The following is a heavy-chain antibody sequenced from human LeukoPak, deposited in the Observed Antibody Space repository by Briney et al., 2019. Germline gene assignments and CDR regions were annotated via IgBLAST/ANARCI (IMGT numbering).Heavy chain of an antibody. V-gene: IGHV3-7*02. CDR2: IKQDASEK. CDR1: GFTFSNFW. D-gene: IGHD3-22*01. J-gene: IGHJ4*02. CDR3: ARRSYDSTGYLDY. Sequence: GGSLRLSCAASGFTFSNFWMSWVRQAPGKGLEWVANIKQDASEKYYLDSVKGRFTISRDNAKNSLYLQMNSLRAEDTAVYYCARRSYDSTGYLDYWGQGTLVTVSS.